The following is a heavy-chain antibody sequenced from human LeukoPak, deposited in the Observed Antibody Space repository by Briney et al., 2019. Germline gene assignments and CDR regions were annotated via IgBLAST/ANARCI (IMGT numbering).Heavy chain of an antibody. V-gene: IGHV3-53*01. CDR1: GGSFSGYY. D-gene: IGHD3-10*01. J-gene: IGHJ4*02. CDR3: ARAPLWFGELH. CDR2: IYSGGST. Sequence: PSETLSLTCAVYGGSFSGYYWSWIRQPPGKGLEWVSVIYSGGSTYYADSVKGRFTISRDNSKNTLYLQMNSLRAEDTAVYYCARAPLWFGELHWGQGTLVTVSS.